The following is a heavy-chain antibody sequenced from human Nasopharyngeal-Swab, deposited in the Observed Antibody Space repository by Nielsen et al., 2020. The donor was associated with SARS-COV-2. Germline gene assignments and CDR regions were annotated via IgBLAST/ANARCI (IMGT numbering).Heavy chain of an antibody. Sequence: SETLSLTCTVSGYSISSGYYWGWIRQPPGKGLEWIGSIYHSGSTYYNPSLKSRVTISVDTSKNQFSLKLSSVTAADTAVYYCARGDFWSDLDYWGQGTLVTVSS. CDR1: GYSISSGYY. J-gene: IGHJ4*02. V-gene: IGHV4-38-2*02. CDR3: ARGDFWSDLDY. CDR2: IYHSGST. D-gene: IGHD3-3*01.